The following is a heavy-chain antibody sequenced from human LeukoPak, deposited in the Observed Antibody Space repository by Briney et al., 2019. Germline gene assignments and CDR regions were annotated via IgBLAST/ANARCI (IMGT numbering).Heavy chain of an antibody. V-gene: IGHV3-21*01. J-gene: IGHJ4*02. CDR2: ISSSSSYL. CDR1: GFTFSTYT. CDR3: ARGSVVCSGGSCFPTYYFDY. Sequence: GGSLRLSCAASGFTFSTYTMNWVRQAPGKGLEWVSSISSSSSYLYYADSVKGRFTISRDNAKNSLYLQMSSLRAEDAAVYYCARGSVVCSGGSCFPTYYFDYWGQGTLVTVSS. D-gene: IGHD2-15*01.